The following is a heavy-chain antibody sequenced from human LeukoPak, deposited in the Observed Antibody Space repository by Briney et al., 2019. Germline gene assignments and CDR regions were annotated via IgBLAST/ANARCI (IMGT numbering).Heavy chain of an antibody. J-gene: IGHJ4*02. CDR1: GFTFSSYW. CDR3: ARDFSSGSYYGDYFFDY. CDR2: IKQDESEK. V-gene: IGHV3-7*01. D-gene: IGHD1-26*01. Sequence: PGGSLRLSCTASGFTFSSYWMSWVRQAPGKGLEWVANIKQDESEKFYVDSVKGRFTISRDNAKNSLYLQMNSLRAEDTAVYYCARDFSSGSYYGDYFFDYWGQGTLVTVSS.